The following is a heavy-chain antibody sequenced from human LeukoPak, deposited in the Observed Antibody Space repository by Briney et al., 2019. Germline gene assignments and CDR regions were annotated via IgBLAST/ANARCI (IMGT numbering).Heavy chain of an antibody. Sequence: SETLSLTCTVSGGSISSYYWSWIRQPPGKGLEWIGYIYYSGSTNYNPSLKSRVTISVGTSKNQFSLKLSSVTAADTAVYYCARRPRGVATTAFDYWGQGTLVTVSS. CDR2: IYYSGST. V-gene: IGHV4-59*08. J-gene: IGHJ4*02. D-gene: IGHD5-12*01. CDR3: ARRPRGVATTAFDY. CDR1: GGSISSYY.